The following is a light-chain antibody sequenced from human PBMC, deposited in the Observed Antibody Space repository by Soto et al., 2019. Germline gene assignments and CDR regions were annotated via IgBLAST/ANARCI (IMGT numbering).Light chain of an antibody. J-gene: IGLJ3*02. Sequence: QSVLTQPPSVSGAPGQRVTISCTGSSSNIGAGYDVHWYQQLPGTAPKLLIYGNSNRPSGVPDRFSGSKSGTSASLTISGLQTEDEAHYYCCSYAPTNTWLFGGGTKVTVL. CDR2: GNS. CDR3: CSYAPTNTWL. CDR1: SSNIGAGYD. V-gene: IGLV1-40*01.